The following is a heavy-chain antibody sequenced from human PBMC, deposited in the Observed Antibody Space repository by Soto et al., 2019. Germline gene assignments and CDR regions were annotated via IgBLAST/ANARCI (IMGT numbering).Heavy chain of an antibody. CDR1: XXXFSSYG. CDR2: ISYDGSNK. V-gene: IGHV3-30*03. Sequence: QVQLVESGGGVVQPGRSLRLPCAASXXXFSSYGMHWVRQAPGKGLEWVAVISYDGSNKYYADSVKGRFTISRDNSKNTLYLQMNSLRAEDTAVYXXXXXXXXXXXXAFDIWGQGTMVTVSS. J-gene: IGHJ3*02. CDR3: XXXXXXXXXXAFDI.